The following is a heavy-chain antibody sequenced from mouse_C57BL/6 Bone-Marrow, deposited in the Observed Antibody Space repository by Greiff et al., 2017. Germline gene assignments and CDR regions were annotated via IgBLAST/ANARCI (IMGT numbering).Heavy chain of an antibody. J-gene: IGHJ4*01. D-gene: IGHD1-1*01. CDR1: GYAFTNYL. CDR2: INPGSGGT. Sequence: QVQLQQSGAELVRPGTSVKVSCKASGYAFTNYLIEWVKQRPGQGLEWIGVINPGSGGTNYNEKFKGKATWTADKSSSTADMQLSSLTSEDSAVYFCARRGGSNYNAMDYWGQGTSVTVSS. CDR3: ARRGGSNYNAMDY. V-gene: IGHV1-54*01.